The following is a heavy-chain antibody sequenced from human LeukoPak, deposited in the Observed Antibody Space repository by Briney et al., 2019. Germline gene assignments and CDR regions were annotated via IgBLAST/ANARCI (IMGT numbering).Heavy chain of an antibody. CDR3: TTDQLNSYSSGWYGYFQH. D-gene: IGHD6-19*01. CDR1: GFSFSNAW. J-gene: IGHJ1*01. Sequence: PGGSLRLSCAASGFSFSNAWMSWVRQAPGKGLEWVGRIKSKTDGGTIDYAAPVKGRLTISRDDSKNTLYLQMNSLKTEDTAVYYCTTDQLNSYSSGWYGYFQHWGQGTLVTVSS. V-gene: IGHV3-15*01. CDR2: IKSKTDGGTI.